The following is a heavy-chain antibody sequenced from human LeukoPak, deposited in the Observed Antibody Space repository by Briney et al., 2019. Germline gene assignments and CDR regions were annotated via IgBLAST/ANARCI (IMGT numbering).Heavy chain of an antibody. J-gene: IGHJ6*02. CDR2: INHSGST. CDR1: GGSFSGYY. CDR3: ARGPLAAAGTLTYYYYGMDV. V-gene: IGHV4-34*01. Sequence: PSETLSLTCAVYGGSFSGYYWSWIRRPPGKGLEWIGEINHSGSTNYNPSLTSRVTISVDTSKNQFSLKLSSATAADTAVYYCARGPLAAAGTLTYYYYGMDVWGQGTTVTVSS. D-gene: IGHD6-13*01.